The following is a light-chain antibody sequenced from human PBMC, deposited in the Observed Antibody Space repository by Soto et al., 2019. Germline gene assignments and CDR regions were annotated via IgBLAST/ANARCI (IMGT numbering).Light chain of an antibody. CDR3: QQSYMDPIT. CDR2: DAS. Sequence: DIQMTQSPSSLSASVGNRVTITCRASQSISTYLNWYQKKPGKAPNLLIYDASRLQSGVPSRFSGSGGGTDFTLSISSVQSEDFATYSCQQSYMDPITFGQGTQLEI. CDR1: QSISTY. V-gene: IGKV1-39*01. J-gene: IGKJ5*01.